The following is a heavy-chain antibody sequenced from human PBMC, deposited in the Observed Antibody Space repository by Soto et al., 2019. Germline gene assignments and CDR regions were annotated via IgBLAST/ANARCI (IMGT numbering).Heavy chain of an antibody. D-gene: IGHD2-21*02. CDR1: GFTFSSYA. CDR2: ISYDGSNK. CDR3: ARNPVAYCGGDCRTFDY. J-gene: IGHJ4*02. V-gene: IGHV3-30-3*01. Sequence: QVQLVESGGGVVQPGRSLRLSCAASGFTFSSYAMHWVRQAPGKGLEWVAVISYDGSNKYYADSVKGRFTISRDNSKNTLYRQMSSLRAADTVVYYCARNPVAYCGGDCRTFDYWGQGTLVTVSS.